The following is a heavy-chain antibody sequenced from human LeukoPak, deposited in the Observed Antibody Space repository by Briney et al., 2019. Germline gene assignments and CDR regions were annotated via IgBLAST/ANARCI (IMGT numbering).Heavy chain of an antibody. CDR1: GYTLTELS. CDR3: ATFRYYYDSSGYKY. CDR2: FDPEDGET. J-gene: IGHJ4*02. D-gene: IGHD3-22*01. V-gene: IGHV1-24*01. Sequence: GASVKVSCKVSGYTLTELSMHWVRQAPGRGLEWMGGFDPEDGETIYAQKFQGRVTMTEDTSTDTAYMELRSLRSEDTAVYYCATFRYYYDSSGYKYWGQGTLVTVSS.